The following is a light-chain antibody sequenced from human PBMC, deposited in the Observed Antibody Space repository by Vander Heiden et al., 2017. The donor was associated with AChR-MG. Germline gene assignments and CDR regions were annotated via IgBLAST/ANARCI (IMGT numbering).Light chain of an antibody. CDR1: SSNIGAGFD. Sequence: SVLTQPPPVSGAPVQRVTISCTGSSSNIGAGFDVNWYQQLPGTAPKFLIYGNSNRPSGVPDRFSGSKSGTSASLAITGLQAEDEADYYCQSYDSSLSGSYVFGTRTKVTVL. J-gene: IGLJ1*01. V-gene: IGLV1-40*01. CDR3: QSYDSSLSGSYV. CDR2: GNS.